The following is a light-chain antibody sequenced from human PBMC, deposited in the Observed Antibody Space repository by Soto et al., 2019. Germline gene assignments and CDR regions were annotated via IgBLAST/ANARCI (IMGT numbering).Light chain of an antibody. CDR1: QGIDNH. Sequence: DIQVTQSPSSLSASVGDRVTITCRASQGIDNHLAWYQQKPGKVPKLLIYGASTLPSGVPSRFSGSGSGTDFTLTISSLQPEDVSTYYCHKYNSAPLTFGPGTRVDIK. CDR3: HKYNSAPLT. V-gene: IGKV1-27*01. J-gene: IGKJ3*01. CDR2: GAS.